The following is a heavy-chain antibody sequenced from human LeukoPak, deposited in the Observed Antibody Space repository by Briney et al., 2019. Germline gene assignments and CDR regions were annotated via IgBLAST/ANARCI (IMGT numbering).Heavy chain of an antibody. CDR3: ARDWRDSSGKFPNDAFDI. CDR2: ITSGSSHI. V-gene: IGHV3-21*01. J-gene: IGHJ3*02. D-gene: IGHD3-22*01. CDR1: GFTFSSYN. Sequence: PGGSLRLSCAASGFTFSSYNMNWVRQTPGQGLEWVSSITSGSSHIYYADSVKGRFTISRDNAKSSLYLQMNSLRAEDTAVYYCARDWRDSSGKFPNDAFDIWGQGTMVTVSS.